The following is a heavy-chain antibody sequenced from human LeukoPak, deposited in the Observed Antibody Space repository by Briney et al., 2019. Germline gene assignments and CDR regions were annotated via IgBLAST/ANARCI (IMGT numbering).Heavy chain of an antibody. D-gene: IGHD3-10*01. V-gene: IGHV1-2*02. CDR2: INPNSGGT. CDR3: ARDTTDDITMVRGVLRGWYWFDP. Sequence: ASVKVSCKASGYTFTGYYMHWVRQAPGQGLEWMGWINPNSGGTNYAQKLQGRVTMTTDTSTSTAYMELRSLRSDDTAVYYCARDTTDDITMVRGVLRGWYWFDPWGQGTLVTVSS. J-gene: IGHJ5*02. CDR1: GYTFTGYY.